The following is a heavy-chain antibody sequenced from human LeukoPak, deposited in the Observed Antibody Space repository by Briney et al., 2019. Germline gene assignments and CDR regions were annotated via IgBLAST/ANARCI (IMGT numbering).Heavy chain of an antibody. Sequence: PSETLSLTCAVYDGSFSAYYCSWIRQPPGKGLECIGEINNSGSTNYNPSLKSRVTISVDTSKIQFSLKLSSVTAADTAVYYCALKNWNDAGSYYYVDVWGKGTTVTVSS. CDR2: INNSGST. CDR1: DGSFSAYY. CDR3: ALKNWNDAGSYYYVDV. J-gene: IGHJ6*03. V-gene: IGHV4-34*01. D-gene: IGHD1-1*01.